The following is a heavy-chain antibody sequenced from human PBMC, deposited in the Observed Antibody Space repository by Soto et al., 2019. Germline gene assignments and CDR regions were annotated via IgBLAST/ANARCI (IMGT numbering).Heavy chain of an antibody. CDR2: ISGYSGNA. CDR3: AKRTSGTTWGESDY. Sequence: QVQVMQSGAEVKKPGDSVKVSCKTSGYIFSDYGINWVRQAPGQGLEWMGWISGYSGNANLAQKFQGRGTMTTDKSTRTAYMELWRLRSDDTAVYYCAKRTSGTTWGESDYWGQGTLVTVSS. J-gene: IGHJ4*02. D-gene: IGHD4-17*01. V-gene: IGHV1-18*04. CDR1: GYIFSDYG.